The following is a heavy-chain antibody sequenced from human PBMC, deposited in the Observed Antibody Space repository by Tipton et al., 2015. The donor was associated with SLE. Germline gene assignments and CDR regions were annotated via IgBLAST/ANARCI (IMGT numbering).Heavy chain of an antibody. CDR1: GGTFSSYA. CDR2: IIPMFGTA. CDR3: ARDDSSSWNAPFDY. V-gene: IGHV1-69*05. J-gene: IGHJ4*02. Sequence: QLVQSGPEVKKPGSSVKVSCKASGGTFSSYALSWVRQAPGQGLEWMGGIIPMFGTANYAQKFQGRVTITTDESTSTAYMELSSLRSEDTAVYYCARDDSSSWNAPFDYWGQGTLVTVSS. D-gene: IGHD6-13*01.